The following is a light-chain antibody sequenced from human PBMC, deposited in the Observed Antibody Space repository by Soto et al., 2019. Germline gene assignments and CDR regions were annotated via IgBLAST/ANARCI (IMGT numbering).Light chain of an antibody. CDR3: QQYGSSPRIT. V-gene: IGKV3-20*01. CDR1: QSVSSY. CDR2: DAS. J-gene: IGKJ5*01. Sequence: EIVLTQSPATLSLSPGERATLSCRASQSVSSYLAWYQQKPGQAPRLLIYDASSRATGIPDRFSGSGSGTDFTLTISRLEPEDFAVYYCQQYGSSPRITFGQGTRLEI.